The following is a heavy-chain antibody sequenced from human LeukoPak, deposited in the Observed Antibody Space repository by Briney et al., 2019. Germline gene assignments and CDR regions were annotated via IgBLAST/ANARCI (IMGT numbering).Heavy chain of an antibody. D-gene: IGHD3-10*01. CDR2: MNPNSGNT. Sequence: ASVKVSCEASGYTFTSYDINWVRQATGQGLEWMGWMNPNSGNTGYAQKFQGRVTMTRNTSISTAYMELSSLRSEDTAVYYCARSTYYYGSGSYFPLYYYYYMDVWGKGTTVTISS. J-gene: IGHJ6*03. CDR1: GYTFTSYD. V-gene: IGHV1-8*01. CDR3: ARSTYYYGSGSYFPLYYYYYMDV.